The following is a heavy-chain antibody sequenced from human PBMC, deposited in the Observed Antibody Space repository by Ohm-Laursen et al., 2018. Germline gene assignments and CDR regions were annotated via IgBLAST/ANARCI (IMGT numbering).Heavy chain of an antibody. J-gene: IGHJ5*02. CDR3: ARDAYCSSTSCFQSGWFDP. CDR1: GYTFTSYY. Sequence: ASVKVSCKASGYTFTSYYMHWVRQAPGQGLEWMGIINPSGGSTSYAQKFQGRVTMTRDTSTSTVYMELSSLRSEDTAVYYCARDAYCSSTSCFQSGWFDPWGQGTLVTVSS. CDR2: INPSGGST. D-gene: IGHD2-2*01. V-gene: IGHV1-46*01.